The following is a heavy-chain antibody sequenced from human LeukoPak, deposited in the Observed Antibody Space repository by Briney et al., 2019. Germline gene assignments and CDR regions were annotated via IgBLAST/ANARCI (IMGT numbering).Heavy chain of an antibody. Sequence: SETLSLTCAVYGESFSGYYCSWLRHPPGKGLEWLGEINHSVSTNYNTSLKSRVTISVDTSKNQFSLKMSSVTAEDTAVYYCAHTTAAAGRTLDYWGQGTLVTVSS. CDR1: GESFSGYY. D-gene: IGHD6-13*01. J-gene: IGHJ4*02. CDR3: AHTTAAAGRTLDY. CDR2: INHSVST. V-gene: IGHV4-34*01.